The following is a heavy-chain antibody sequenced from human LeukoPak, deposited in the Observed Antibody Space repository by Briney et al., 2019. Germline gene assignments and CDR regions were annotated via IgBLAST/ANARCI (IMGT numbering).Heavy chain of an antibody. CDR2: ISGYNGNT. CDR3: ARESYSSSTGFDS. J-gene: IGHJ4*02. CDR1: GYTFTSYY. D-gene: IGHD6-6*01. V-gene: IGHV1-18*04. Sequence: GASVKVSCKASGYTFTSYYIHWVRQAPGQGLEWMGWISGYNGNTNYAQKLQGRVTMTTDTSTSTAYMELRSLRSDDTAVYYCARESYSSSTGFDSWGQGTLVTVSS.